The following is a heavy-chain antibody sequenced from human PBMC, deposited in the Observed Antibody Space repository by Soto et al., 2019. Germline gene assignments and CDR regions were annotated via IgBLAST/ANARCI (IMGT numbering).Heavy chain of an antibody. Sequence: SETLSLTCAVYGGSFSGHSWTWIRQSPGKGLEWIGDINHSGRVNYSPSLKSRVTISLDTSKTQFSLTLSAVTAADTAMYYCSTRAYDTNGYYRFDPWGQGTLVTVSS. CDR1: GGSFSGHS. J-gene: IGHJ5*01. CDR2: INHSGRV. D-gene: IGHD3-22*01. CDR3: STRAYDTNGYYRFDP. V-gene: IGHV4-34*01.